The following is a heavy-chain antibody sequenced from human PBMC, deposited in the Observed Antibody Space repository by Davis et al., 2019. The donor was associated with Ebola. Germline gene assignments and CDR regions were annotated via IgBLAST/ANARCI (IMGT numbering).Heavy chain of an antibody. V-gene: IGHV1-2*06. D-gene: IGHD1-14*01. J-gene: IGHJ4*02. CDR1: GYTFTSYG. CDR3: ATPTTKGFDY. Sequence: ASVKVSCKASGYTFTSYGITWVRQAPGQGLEWMGRINPNSGGTNYAQKFQGRVTMTRDTSISTAYMELSRLRSDDTAVYYCATPTTKGFDYWGQGTLVTVSS. CDR2: INPNSGGT.